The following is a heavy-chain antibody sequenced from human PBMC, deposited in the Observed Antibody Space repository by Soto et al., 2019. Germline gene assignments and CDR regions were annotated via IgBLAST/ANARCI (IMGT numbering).Heavy chain of an antibody. V-gene: IGHV4-31*03. CDR2: IYYIAST. CDR1: GGSISSGGYY. D-gene: IGHD6-6*01. Sequence: QVQLQESGPGLVKPSQTLSLTCTVSGGSISSGGYYWSWIRQHPGKGLEWIGYIYYIASTYYHPSLKTRPTISVYTSKLQFSLTLSSVTAAYTPVYYFARVPSLWGQATLVTFSS. J-gene: IGHJ4*02. CDR3: ARVPSL.